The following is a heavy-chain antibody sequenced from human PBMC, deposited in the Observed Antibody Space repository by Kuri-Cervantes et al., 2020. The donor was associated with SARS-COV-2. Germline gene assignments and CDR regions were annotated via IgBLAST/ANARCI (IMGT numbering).Heavy chain of an antibody. CDR1: GFTVSSNY. CDR2: IYSGGST. V-gene: IGHV3-66*01. CDR3: ARGRMDYDFWSGYHTWSDY. Sequence: GESLKISCAASGFTVSSNYMSWVRQAPGKGLEWVSVIYSGGSTYYANSVKGRFTISRDNSKNTLYLQMNSLRAEDTAVYYCARGRMDYDFWSGYHTWSDYWGQGTLVTVSS. J-gene: IGHJ4*02. D-gene: IGHD3-3*01.